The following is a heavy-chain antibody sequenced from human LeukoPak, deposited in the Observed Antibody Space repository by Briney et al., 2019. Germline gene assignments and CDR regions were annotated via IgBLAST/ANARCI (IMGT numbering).Heavy chain of an antibody. Sequence: GGSLRLSCAASGFTFSGYAMSWVRQAPGKGLEWVSAISGSGGSTYYADSVKGRFTISRDNSKNTLYLQMNSLRAEDTAVYYCAKVRTYYYYYGMDVWGQGTTVTVSS. CDR2: ISGSGGST. CDR3: AKVRTYYYYYGMDV. V-gene: IGHV3-23*01. CDR1: GFTFSGYA. J-gene: IGHJ6*02.